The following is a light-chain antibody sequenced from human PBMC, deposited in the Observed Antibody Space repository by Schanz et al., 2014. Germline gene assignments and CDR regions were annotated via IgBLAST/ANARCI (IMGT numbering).Light chain of an antibody. V-gene: IGLV8-61*01. Sequence: QTVVTQEPSFSVSPGGTVTLTCGLSSASVSTAYYPSWYQQTPGQAPRTLIYNTNTRSSGVPDRFSGSILGNKAALTITGAQADDEADYYCVLYMGSGIWLFGGGTKVTVL. CDR3: VLYMGSGIWL. J-gene: IGLJ3*02. CDR1: SASVSTAYY. CDR2: NTN.